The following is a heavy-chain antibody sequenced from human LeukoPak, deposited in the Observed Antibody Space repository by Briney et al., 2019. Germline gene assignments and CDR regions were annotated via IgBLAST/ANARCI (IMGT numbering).Heavy chain of an antibody. CDR2: IKQDGSEK. CDR3: ARQSHGYILFDY. D-gene: IGHD5-24*01. J-gene: IGHJ4*02. CDR1: GFSFSTHW. Sequence: PGGSLRLSGAASGFSFSTHWMSWVRQAPGKGLEWVANIKQDGSEKFYVDSVKGRFTISRDNAKNSVYLQMNSLTAEDKAVYYCARQSHGYILFDYWGQGTLVTVSS. V-gene: IGHV3-7*04.